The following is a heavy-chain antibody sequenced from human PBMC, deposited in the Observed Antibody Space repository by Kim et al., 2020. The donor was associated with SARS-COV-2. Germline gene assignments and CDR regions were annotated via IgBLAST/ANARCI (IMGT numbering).Heavy chain of an antibody. CDR3: ARDYYGMDV. Sequence: SNKPSPDSWKGQFTISRANSKNTLYLQMNSLRAEDTAVYYCARDYYGMDVWGQGTTVTVSS. J-gene: IGHJ6*02. CDR2: SNK. V-gene: IGHV3-30*01.